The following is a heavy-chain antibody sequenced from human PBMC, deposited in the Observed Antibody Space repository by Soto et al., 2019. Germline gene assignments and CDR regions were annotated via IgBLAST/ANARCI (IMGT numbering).Heavy chain of an antibody. V-gene: IGHV3-23*01. CDR3: RKDGALGYYDSRGSYYLDF. CDR1: GFTFSSYA. J-gene: IGHJ4*02. CDR2: ISGSGGST. Sequence: PGGSLRLSCAASGFTFSSYAMSWVRQAPGKXLEWVSAISGSGGSTYYADSVKGRFTISRDNSKNTLYLQMNSLRAEDTAVYYCRKDGALGYYDSRGSYYLDFWGQGTLVTGSS. D-gene: IGHD3-22*01.